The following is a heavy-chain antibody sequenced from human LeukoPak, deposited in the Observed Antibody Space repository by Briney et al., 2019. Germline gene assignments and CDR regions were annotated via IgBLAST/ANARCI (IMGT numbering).Heavy chain of an antibody. D-gene: IGHD1-26*01. CDR3: ARSLMGATGNY. CDR2: IKQDGSEK. V-gene: IGHV3-7*03. Sequence: QPGGSLRLSCAGSGFTFSDFWMSWVRQAPGKGLEWVANIKQDGSEKYYVDSVKGRFTISRDNSKNTLYLQMNSLRAEDTAVYYCARSLMGATGNYWGQGTLVTVSS. CDR1: GFTFSDFW. J-gene: IGHJ4*02.